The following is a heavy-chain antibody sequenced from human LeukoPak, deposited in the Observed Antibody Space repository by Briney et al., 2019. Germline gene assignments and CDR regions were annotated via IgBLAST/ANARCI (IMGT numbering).Heavy chain of an antibody. J-gene: IGHJ5*02. D-gene: IGHD3-10*01. CDR2: ISGFNAYT. CDR1: GYSFTMYG. CDR3: ARDHWSHYYGSGGENYFDP. V-gene: IGHV1-18*01. Sequence: AASVNVSCKASGYSFTMYGISWVRQAPGQGLEWMGWISGFNAYTNYAQKLQGRVTMATDTSTSTAYMEVRGLRSDDTAVYYCARDHWSHYYGSGGENYFDPWGQGTLVTVSS.